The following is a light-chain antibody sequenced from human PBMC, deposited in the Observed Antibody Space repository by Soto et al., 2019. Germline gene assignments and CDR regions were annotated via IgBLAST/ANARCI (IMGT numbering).Light chain of an antibody. CDR1: QSVSSN. Sequence: EIVMTQYPATLFVSPGERATLSCRASQSVSSNLAWYQQKPGQAPRLLISGASTRATGIQARFSGSGSGTEFTLTISSLQSEDFAVYYCQQYNYWPYTFGQGTKLEIK. V-gene: IGKV3-15*01. J-gene: IGKJ2*01. CDR2: GAS. CDR3: QQYNYWPYT.